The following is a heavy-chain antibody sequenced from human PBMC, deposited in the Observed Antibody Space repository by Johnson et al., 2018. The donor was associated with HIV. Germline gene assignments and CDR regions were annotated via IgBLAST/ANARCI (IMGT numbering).Heavy chain of an antibody. D-gene: IGHD2-15*01. CDR2: ISYDGRDA. Sequence: QVQLVESGGGVVQPGTSLRLSCTASGFAFSSYALHWVRQAPGKGLEWVAVISYDGRDAYYADSVKGRFTSSRENSKNTLYLQVNSLRAEDTAVYYYARAPGWRRAFESWGQGTMVT. CDR3: ARAPGWRRAFES. V-gene: IGHV3-30*04. J-gene: IGHJ3*02. CDR1: GFAFSSYA.